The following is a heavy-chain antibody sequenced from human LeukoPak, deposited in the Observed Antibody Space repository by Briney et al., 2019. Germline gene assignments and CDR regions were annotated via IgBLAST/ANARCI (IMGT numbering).Heavy chain of an antibody. J-gene: IGHJ5*02. CDR3: ARLGLGDEACWFDP. Sequence: SEALSLTCTVSGGSINTYYWSWIRQPPGKGLEWIGFVYYSGRTSYNPSLKSRVTISVDTSKSQFSLRLSSVTAADTAMYYCARLGLGDEACWFDPWGQGTLVTVSS. CDR2: VYYSGRT. V-gene: IGHV4-59*01. D-gene: IGHD3-10*01. CDR1: GGSINTYY.